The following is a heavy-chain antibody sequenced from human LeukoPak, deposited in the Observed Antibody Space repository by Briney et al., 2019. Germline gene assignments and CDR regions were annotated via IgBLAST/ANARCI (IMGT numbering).Heavy chain of an antibody. J-gene: IGHJ3*01. Sequence: GRSLRLSCAGAGFSLDDYAMHWVRQPPGKGLEWVSSISWDSGNMAYADSVKGRFTISRDDAKNSLFLQMNSLRAEDTALYYCIKDMGFDLLKDAFGVWGQGTMVTVSS. CDR1: GFSLDDYA. V-gene: IGHV3-9*01. CDR3: IKDMGFDLLKDAFGV. CDR2: ISWDSGNM. D-gene: IGHD1-26*01.